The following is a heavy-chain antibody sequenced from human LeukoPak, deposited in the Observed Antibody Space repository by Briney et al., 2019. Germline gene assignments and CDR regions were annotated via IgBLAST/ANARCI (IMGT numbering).Heavy chain of an antibody. CDR2: IYSGGST. V-gene: IGHV3-66*01. J-gene: IGHJ6*02. CDR3: ARASYYYYGMDV. Sequence: GGSLRLSCAASGFTVSSNYMSWVRQAPGKGLEWVSVIYSGGSTYYADSVKGRITISRDNSKNTLYLQMNSLRAEDTAVYYCARASYYYYGMDVWGQGTTVTVSS. CDR1: GFTVSSNY.